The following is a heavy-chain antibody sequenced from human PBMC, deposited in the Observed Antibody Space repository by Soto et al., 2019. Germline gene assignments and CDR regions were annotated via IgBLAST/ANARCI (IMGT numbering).Heavy chain of an antibody. CDR3: VRAGHVFDVHYYGMDL. Sequence: VGSLRLSCEASGFTFNDYSMDWVRQAPEKGLEWVSSISSSGTYIYYADSVKGRFAISRDNANNVMYLQMDTLRAEDTAVYYCVRAGHVFDVHYYGMDLWGQGTTVTVSS. V-gene: IGHV3-21*01. CDR1: GFTFNDYS. J-gene: IGHJ6*02. D-gene: IGHD3-10*01. CDR2: ISSSGTYI.